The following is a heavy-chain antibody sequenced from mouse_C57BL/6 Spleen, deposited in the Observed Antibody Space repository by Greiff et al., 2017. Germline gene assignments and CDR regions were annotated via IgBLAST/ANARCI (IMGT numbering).Heavy chain of an antibody. D-gene: IGHD1-1*01. CDR3: ARTTNYYGSSLLDY. Sequence: VMLVESGPGLVAPSQSLSITCTVSGFSLTSYAISWVRQPPGKGLEWLGVIWTGGGTNYNSALKSRLSISKDNSKSQVFLKMNSLQTDDTARYYCARTTNYYGSSLLDYWGQGTTLTVSS. CDR2: IWTGGGT. J-gene: IGHJ2*01. V-gene: IGHV2-9-1*01. CDR1: GFSLTSYA.